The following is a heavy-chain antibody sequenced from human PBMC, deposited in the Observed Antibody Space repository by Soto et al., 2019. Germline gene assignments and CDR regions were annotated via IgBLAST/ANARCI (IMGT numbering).Heavy chain of an antibody. CDR2: ISAYNGNT. CDR1: GYTFTNYG. D-gene: IGHD6-6*01. Sequence: QVQLVQSGAEVKKPGASVKVSCKASGYTFTNYGISWVRQAPGQGLEWMGWISAYNGNTNYAQKCQGRVTMTTDTSTSTAYMELRSLRSDDTAVYYCASSYTSSQWRYGMDVWGQGTTVTVSS. J-gene: IGHJ6*02. CDR3: ASSYTSSQWRYGMDV. V-gene: IGHV1-18*01.